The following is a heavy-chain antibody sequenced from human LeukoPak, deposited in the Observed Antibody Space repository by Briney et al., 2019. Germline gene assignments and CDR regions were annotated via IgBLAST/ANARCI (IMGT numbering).Heavy chain of an antibody. J-gene: IGHJ4*02. Sequence: GGSLRLSCAASGFTFSNYAMSWVRQAPGKGQEWVSTISDSGGSTYYADSVKGRFTISRDNSKNTLYLQMNSLRAEDTAVYYCAKRGTVTTFGHCDYWGQGTLVTVSS. CDR1: GFTFSNYA. D-gene: IGHD4-17*01. CDR2: ISDSGGST. CDR3: AKRGTVTTFGHCDY. V-gene: IGHV3-23*01.